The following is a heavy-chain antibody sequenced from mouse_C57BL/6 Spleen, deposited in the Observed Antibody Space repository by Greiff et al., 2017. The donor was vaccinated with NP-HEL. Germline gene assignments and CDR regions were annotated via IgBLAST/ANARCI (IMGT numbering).Heavy chain of an antibody. CDR3: SIQLYFDD. CDR1: GYEFSSSW. Sequence: VQLQQSGPELVKPGASVKISCKASGYEFSSSWMNWVKQRPGKGLEWIGRIYPGDGDTNYNGKFKGKATLTADKSSSTAYMQLSSLTSEDSAVYCCSIQLYFDDPGQGTTLTVSA. J-gene: IGHJ2*01. CDR2: IYPGDGDT. V-gene: IGHV1-82*01.